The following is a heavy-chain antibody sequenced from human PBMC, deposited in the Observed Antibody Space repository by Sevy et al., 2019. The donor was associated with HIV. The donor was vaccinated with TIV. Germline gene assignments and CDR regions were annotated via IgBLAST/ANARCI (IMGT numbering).Heavy chain of an antibody. CDR2: ISGSSNYI. D-gene: IGHD1-26*01. CDR3: ARGPPDGSYDYFDY. Sequence: GRSLRLSCAASGFTFSSYNMNWVRQAPGKGLEWVSSISGSSNYIYYAESVKGRFIISRDNAKNTLYLQMNSLRADDTAVYYCARGPPDGSYDYFDYWGQGTLVTVSS. CDR1: GFTFSSYN. V-gene: IGHV3-21*06. J-gene: IGHJ4*02.